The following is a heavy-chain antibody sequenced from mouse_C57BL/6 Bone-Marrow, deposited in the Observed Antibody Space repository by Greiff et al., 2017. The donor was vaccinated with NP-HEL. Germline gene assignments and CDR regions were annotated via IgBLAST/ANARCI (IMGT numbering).Heavy chain of an antibody. J-gene: IGHJ3*01. D-gene: IGHD1-3*01. Sequence: EVQLQQSGAELVRPGASVKLSCTASGFNIKDDYMHWVKQRPEQGLEWIGWIDPENGDTEYASKFQGKATITADTSSTTAYLQLSSLTSEDTAVYYCTTYNDGFAYWGQGTLVTVSA. CDR1: GFNIKDDY. CDR2: IDPENGDT. CDR3: TTYNDGFAY. V-gene: IGHV14-4*01.